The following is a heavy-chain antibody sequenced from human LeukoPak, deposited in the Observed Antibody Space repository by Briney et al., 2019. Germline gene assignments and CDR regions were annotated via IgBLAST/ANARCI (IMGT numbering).Heavy chain of an antibody. Sequence: SETLSLTCTVSGYSISSGYYWGWIRQPPGKGLEWIGNIYHSGSSYYNPSLKSRVTMSVDTSKNQFSLKLSSVTAADTAVYYCARDKLPSSGPPPFDYWGQGTLVTVPS. J-gene: IGHJ4*02. CDR1: GYSISSGYY. CDR3: ARDKLPSSGPPPFDY. V-gene: IGHV4-38-2*02. D-gene: IGHD3-22*01. CDR2: IYHSGSS.